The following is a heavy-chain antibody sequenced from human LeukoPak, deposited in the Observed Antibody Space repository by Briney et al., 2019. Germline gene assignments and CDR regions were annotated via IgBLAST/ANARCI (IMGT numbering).Heavy chain of an antibody. CDR3: ARDTLLNWNVGTYYYYYMDV. Sequence: GASVKVSCKASGGTFSSYAISWVRQAPGQGLEWMGGIIPIFGTANYAQKFQGRVTITTDESTSTAYMELSSLRSEDTAVYYCARDTLLNWNVGTYYYYYMDVWGKGTTVTVSS. CDR2: IIPIFGTA. D-gene: IGHD1-20*01. J-gene: IGHJ6*03. CDR1: GGTFSSYA. V-gene: IGHV1-69*05.